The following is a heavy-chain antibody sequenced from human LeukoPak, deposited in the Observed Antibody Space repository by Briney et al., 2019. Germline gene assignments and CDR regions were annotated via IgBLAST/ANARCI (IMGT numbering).Heavy chain of an antibody. Sequence: ASVKVSCKASGYTFTGYYMHWVRQAPGQGLEWMGWINTNTGNPTYAQGFTGRFVFSLDTSVSTAYLQISSLKAEDTAVYYCARDSGGATVAFDIWGQGTMVTVSS. V-gene: IGHV7-4-1*02. J-gene: IGHJ3*02. CDR2: INTNTGNP. CDR1: GYTFTGYY. CDR3: ARDSGGATVAFDI. D-gene: IGHD3-10*01.